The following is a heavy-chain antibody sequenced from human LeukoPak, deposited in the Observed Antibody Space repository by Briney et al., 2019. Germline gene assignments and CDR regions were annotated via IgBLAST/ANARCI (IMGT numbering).Heavy chain of an antibody. V-gene: IGHV3-74*01. J-gene: IGHJ4*02. CDR3: VSFYETY. D-gene: IGHD2/OR15-2a*01. CDR1: GFTFSNYW. CDR2: INSDGSWT. Sequence: QPGGSLRLSCAASGFTFSNYWMHWVRQAPGMGLVWVSRINSDGSWTSYADSVKGRFTISKDNAKNTVYLQMNSLRAEDTAVYYCVSFYETYWGRGTLVTVSS.